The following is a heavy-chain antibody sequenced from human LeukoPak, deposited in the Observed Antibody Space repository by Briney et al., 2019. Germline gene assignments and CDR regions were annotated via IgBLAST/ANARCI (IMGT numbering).Heavy chain of an antibody. D-gene: IGHD3-9*01. CDR3: AKARYFDWLFIDY. Sequence: AGGSLRLSCAASGFTFSSYGMHWVRQAPGKGLGWVGVISYDGSNKYYADSVKGRFTISRDNSKNTLYLQMNSLRAEDTAVYYCAKARYFDWLFIDYWGQGTLVTVSS. J-gene: IGHJ4*02. CDR1: GFTFSSYG. V-gene: IGHV3-30*18. CDR2: ISYDGSNK.